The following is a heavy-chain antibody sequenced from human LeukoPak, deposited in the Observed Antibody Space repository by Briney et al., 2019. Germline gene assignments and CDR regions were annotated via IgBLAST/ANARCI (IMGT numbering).Heavy chain of an antibody. CDR1: GYTFTSYD. V-gene: IGHV1-8*03. J-gene: IGHJ4*02. CDR2: MNPNSGNT. CDR3: ARSKLLWFGDKVFYYFDY. Sequence: ASAKVSCKASGYTFTSYDINWVRQATGQGLEWMGWMNPNSGNTGYAQKFQGRVTITRNTSISTAYMELSSLRSEDTAVYYCARSKLLWFGDKVFYYFDYWGQGTLVTVSS. D-gene: IGHD3-10*01.